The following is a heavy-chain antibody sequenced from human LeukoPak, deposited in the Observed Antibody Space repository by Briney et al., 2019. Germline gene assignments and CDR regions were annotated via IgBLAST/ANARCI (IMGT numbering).Heavy chain of an antibody. CDR2: IKQDGSEK. V-gene: IGHV3-7*03. CDR3: ARALSG. D-gene: IGHD3-3*01. J-gene: IGHJ4*02. CDR1: GFTFSNYW. Sequence: PGGSLRLSCAASGFTFSNYWMHWVRQAPGKGLEWVANIKQDGSEKYYVGPVKGRFSISRDNAKNSVYLQMNSLRAEDTAVYYCARALSGWGQGTLVTVSS.